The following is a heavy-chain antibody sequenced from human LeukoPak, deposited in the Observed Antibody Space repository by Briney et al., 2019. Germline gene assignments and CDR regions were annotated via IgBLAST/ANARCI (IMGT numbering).Heavy chain of an antibody. CDR3: ARQVRGDGDYLPYWYFDL. D-gene: IGHD4-17*01. J-gene: IGHJ2*01. CDR2: IYTSGST. V-gene: IGHV4-4*07. CDR1: GGSISRYY. Sequence: SETLSLTCTVSGGSISRYYWSWIRQPARKGLEWIGRIYTSGSTNYNPSLKSRVTMSVDTSKSQFSLKLSSVTAADTAVYYCARQVRGDGDYLPYWYFDLWGRGTLVTVSS.